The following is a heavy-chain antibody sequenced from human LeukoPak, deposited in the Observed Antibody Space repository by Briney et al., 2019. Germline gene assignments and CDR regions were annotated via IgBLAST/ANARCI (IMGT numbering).Heavy chain of an antibody. CDR2: FDPEDGET. D-gene: IGHD2-8*01. J-gene: IGHJ6*02. CDR1: GYTLTELS. Sequence: ASVKVSCKVSGYTLTELSMHWVRQAPGKGLEWMGGFDPEDGETIYAQKFQGRVTMTEDTSTDTAYMELSSLRSEDTAVYYCARHLGPTPNTVQMNYNIPDFYYGMDVWGQETTVTVSS. V-gene: IGHV1-24*01. CDR3: ARHLGPTPNTVQMNYNIPDFYYGMDV.